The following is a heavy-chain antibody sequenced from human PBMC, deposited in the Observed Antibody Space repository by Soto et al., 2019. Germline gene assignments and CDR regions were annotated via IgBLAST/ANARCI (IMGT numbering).Heavy chain of an antibody. Sequence: ASVKVSCKASGYSFINFAMNWVRQAPGQGLEWMGWIHTGIGKTKFAQKFQGRVTITRDTSASTAYTNLTSLTSEDTAVYFCARDYRMEYAYDAFDIWGQGTMVTVSS. CDR3: ARDYRMEYAYDAFDI. D-gene: IGHD2-8*01. CDR1: GYSFINFA. CDR2: IHTGIGKT. J-gene: IGHJ3*02. V-gene: IGHV1-3*04.